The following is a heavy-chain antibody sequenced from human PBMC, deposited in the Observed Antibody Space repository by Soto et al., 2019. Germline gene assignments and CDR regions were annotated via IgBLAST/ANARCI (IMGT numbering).Heavy chain of an antibody. CDR2: ISGSASSI. CDR3: TRGRPGGWYFDL. D-gene: IGHD3-10*01. Sequence: EVQLVESGGGLVQPGGSLRLSCAASGFNFRSYEMNWVRQAPGKGLEWVSYISGSASSIYYAVSVKGRFTISRDNAKNSLYLQMNSLRAEDTAVYYCTRGRPGGWYFDLWGRGTLVTVSS. CDR1: GFNFRSYE. J-gene: IGHJ2*01. V-gene: IGHV3-48*03.